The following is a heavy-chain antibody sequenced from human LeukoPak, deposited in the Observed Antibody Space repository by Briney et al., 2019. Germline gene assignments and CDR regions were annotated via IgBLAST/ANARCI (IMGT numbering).Heavy chain of an antibody. CDR2: IYYSGST. D-gene: IGHD2-15*01. CDR1: GGSISSSSYY. J-gene: IGHJ5*02. CDR3: ARRDGLGYCSGGSCYRPYNWFDP. Sequence: SETLSLTCTVSGGSISSSSYYWGWIRQPPGKGLEWIGSIYYSGSTYYNPSLKSRVTISVDTSKNQFSLKLSSVTAADTAVYYCARRDGLGYCSGGSCYRPYNWFDPWGQGTPVTVSS. V-gene: IGHV4-39*01.